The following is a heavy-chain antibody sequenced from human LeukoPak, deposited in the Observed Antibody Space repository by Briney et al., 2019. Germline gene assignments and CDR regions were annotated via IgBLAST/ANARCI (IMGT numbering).Heavy chain of an antibody. J-gene: IGHJ3*01. D-gene: IGHD1-1*01. V-gene: IGHV3-11*01. CDR2: MSGSGI. CDR3: ARRSLTTGGHAFDV. Sequence: GASLRLSCAATGFTFSGHNMGWMRQAPGKGLEWTSYMSGSGIYYADSVKGRFTISRDNAKNSLYLQMSSLRAEDSAVYFCARRSLTTGGHAFDVWGQGTLVTVSS. CDR1: GFTFSGHN.